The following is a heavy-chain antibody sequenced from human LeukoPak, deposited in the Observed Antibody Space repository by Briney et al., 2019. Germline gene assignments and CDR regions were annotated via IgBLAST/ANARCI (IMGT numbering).Heavy chain of an antibody. D-gene: IGHD3-22*01. CDR1: GFTFSSYW. V-gene: IGHV3-74*01. CDR3: ARGDYYDSSGYNYYYYYMDV. Sequence: GGSLRLSCAASGFTFSSYWMHWVRQAPGKGLVWVSRINSHGSSTSYADSVKGRFTISRDNAKNTLYLQMNSLRAEDTAVYYCARGDYYDSSGYNYYYYYMDVWGKGTTVTVSS. J-gene: IGHJ6*03. CDR2: INSHGSST.